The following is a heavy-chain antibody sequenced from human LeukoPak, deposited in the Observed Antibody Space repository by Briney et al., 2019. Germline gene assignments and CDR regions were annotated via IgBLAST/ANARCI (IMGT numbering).Heavy chain of an antibody. D-gene: IGHD2-15*01. CDR3: ARGSIRDANCMDY. Sequence: GGSLRLSCAPSGFIFSDSVMYWVRQAPGKGLEWVAIISYDGTTTGHADSLNGRFTISRDNSKNTVYLQMNSLRPEDTAVYFCARGSIRDANCMDYWGQGTLVTVSS. V-gene: IGHV3-30*04. CDR1: GFIFSDSV. J-gene: IGHJ4*02. CDR2: ISYDGTTT.